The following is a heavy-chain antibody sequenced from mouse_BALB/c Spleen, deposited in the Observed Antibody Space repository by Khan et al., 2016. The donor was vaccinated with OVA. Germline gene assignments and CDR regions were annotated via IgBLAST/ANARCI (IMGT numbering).Heavy chain of an antibody. CDR3: ARRGRRWDWEY. CDR2: INPSTGYT. Sequence: QIQLVQSGAELAKPGASVKMSCKASGYTFINSWILWVKQRPGQGLEWIGYINPSTGYTEYNQNFKAKATLTADKSSSTAYMQLSSLTSEDEEVYSCARRGRRWDWEYWGKGTTLKGSS. CDR1: GYTFINSW. J-gene: IGHJ2*01. D-gene: IGHD4-1*01. V-gene: IGHV1-7*01.